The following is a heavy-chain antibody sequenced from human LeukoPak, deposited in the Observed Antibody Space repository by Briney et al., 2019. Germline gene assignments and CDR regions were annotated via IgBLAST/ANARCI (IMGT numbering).Heavy chain of an antibody. V-gene: IGHV1-2*02. J-gene: IGHJ1*01. CDR3: AKGYDFWSGYYSAAEYFQP. Sequence: ASVKVSCKASGYTFTDYYMHWVRQAPGQGLEWMGWINPNSGGTNYAQKFQGRVTMTRDTSISTAYMELSRLRSDDTAVYYCAKGYDFWSGYYSAAEYFQPWGQGTLVTVSS. D-gene: IGHD3-3*01. CDR1: GYTFTDYY. CDR2: INPNSGGT.